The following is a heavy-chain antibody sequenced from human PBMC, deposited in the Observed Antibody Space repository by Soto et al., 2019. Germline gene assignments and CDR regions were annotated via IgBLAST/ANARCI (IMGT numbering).Heavy chain of an antibody. Sequence: QVQLVQSGAEVKKPGASVKISCKASGYKFTSYAMHWVRQAPGQRLEWMGWINAGNGNTKYSQKFQDRVTITMDTSASTAYMVLSSLRSEDTAVYYCARASGAFDIWGQGTMVTVSS. CDR1: GYKFTSYA. CDR2: INAGNGNT. V-gene: IGHV1-3*01. D-gene: IGHD3-3*01. J-gene: IGHJ3*02. CDR3: ARASGAFDI.